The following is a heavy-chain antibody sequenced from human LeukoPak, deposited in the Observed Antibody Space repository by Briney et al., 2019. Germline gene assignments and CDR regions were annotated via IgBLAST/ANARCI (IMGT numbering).Heavy chain of an antibody. CDR3: ASCPTPYDAFDI. V-gene: IGHV1-69*01. CDR1: GGTFSSYA. J-gene: IGHJ3*02. CDR2: IIPIFGTA. Sequence: ASVKVSCKASGGTFSSYAISWVRQAPGQGLEWMGGIIPIFGTANYAQKFQGRVTITAGESTSTAYMELSSLRSEDTAVYYCASCPTPYDAFDIWGQGTMVTVSS.